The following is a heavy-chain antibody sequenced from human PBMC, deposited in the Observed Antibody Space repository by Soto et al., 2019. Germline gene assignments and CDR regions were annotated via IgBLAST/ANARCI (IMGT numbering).Heavy chain of an antibody. CDR2: INPILSMS. V-gene: IGHV1-69*02. J-gene: IGHJ4*02. D-gene: IGHD3-10*01. CDR1: GDTFTFYS. CDR3: ASSYGSGYRAFDY. Sequence: QVQLVQSGAEVKKPGSSVRVSCTASGDTFTFYSIHWVRQAPGLGLEWMGRINPILSMSNYAQRFQGRVTMTADKSTSTAYMELSSLRSDDTAMYYCASSYGSGYRAFDYWGQGALVTVSS.